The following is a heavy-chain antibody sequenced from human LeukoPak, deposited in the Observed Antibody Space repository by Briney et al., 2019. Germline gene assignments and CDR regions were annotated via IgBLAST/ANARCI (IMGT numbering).Heavy chain of an antibody. J-gene: IGHJ3*01. Sequence: PSETLSLTCSVSGDSISSSYGSWIRQPPGKGLEWNGNIYHSANTNYNPSLQSPVTMSVDTSKSQFSLQLTSVSAADTAVYYCARRFSSRSDGNGYYYGHDAFDVWGQGTLVTVSS. V-gene: IGHV4-59*08. CDR2: IYHSANT. CDR1: GDSISSSY. D-gene: IGHD3-22*01. CDR3: ARRFSSRSDGNGYYYGHDAFDV.